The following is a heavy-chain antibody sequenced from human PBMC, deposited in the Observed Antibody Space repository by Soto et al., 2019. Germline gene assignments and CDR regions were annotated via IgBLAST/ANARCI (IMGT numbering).Heavy chain of an antibody. CDR2: IKQDGSEK. CDR3: ARETVELATNG. J-gene: IGHJ4*02. CDR1: GFTFSSYW. D-gene: IGHD5-12*01. Sequence: EVQLVESGGGLVQPGGSLRLSCAASGFTFSSYWMSWVRQAPGKGLEWVANIKQDGSEKYYVDSVKGRFTISRDNAENSLFLQMSSLRAEDTAVNYCARETVELATNGWGQGTLVTVSS. V-gene: IGHV3-7*01.